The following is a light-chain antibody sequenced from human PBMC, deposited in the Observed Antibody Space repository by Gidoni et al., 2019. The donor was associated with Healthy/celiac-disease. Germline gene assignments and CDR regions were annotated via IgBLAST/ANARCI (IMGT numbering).Light chain of an antibody. CDR3: MQALQTPRT. V-gene: IGKV2-28*01. CDR1: QSLLHSNGYNY. CDR2: LGS. J-gene: IGKJ1*01. Sequence: DIVMTQSPLSLPVTPGEPASISCRSSQSLLHSNGYNYLDWYLQKPGQSPQLLIYLGSNRASGVPDRVSGSGSGTDLTLKISRVEAEDVGVYYCMQALQTPRTFGQGTKVEIK.